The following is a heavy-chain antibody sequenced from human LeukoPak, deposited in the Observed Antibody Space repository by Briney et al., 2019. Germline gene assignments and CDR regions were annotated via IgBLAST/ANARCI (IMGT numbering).Heavy chain of an antibody. J-gene: IGHJ4*02. V-gene: IGHV3-23*01. CDR1: GFTLSNYA. Sequence: GRSLRLSCAASGFTLSNYAMSWVRQAPGKGLEWVSAISDSGRSSYYADSVKGRFTISRDNSKNTLYLQMNSLRAEETAVYYCARDRMVYTYWGQGTLVSVSS. CDR2: ISDSGRSS. D-gene: IGHD3-10*01. CDR3: ARDRMVYTY.